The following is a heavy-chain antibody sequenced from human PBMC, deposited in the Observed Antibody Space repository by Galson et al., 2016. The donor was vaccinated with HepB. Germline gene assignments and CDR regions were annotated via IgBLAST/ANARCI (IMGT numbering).Heavy chain of an antibody. D-gene: IGHD3-3*01. Sequence: SLRLSCAASGFIFSRYSMSWVRQAPGKGLEWFSYISSGSSTIYYADSVKGRFTISRDNAKNTLYLQMNSLRAEDTAVYYCARDHPYYDFWSGYYFDAFDIWGQGTMVTVSS. CDR2: ISSGSSTI. CDR1: GFIFSRYS. J-gene: IGHJ3*02. CDR3: ARDHPYYDFWSGYYFDAFDI. V-gene: IGHV3-48*04.